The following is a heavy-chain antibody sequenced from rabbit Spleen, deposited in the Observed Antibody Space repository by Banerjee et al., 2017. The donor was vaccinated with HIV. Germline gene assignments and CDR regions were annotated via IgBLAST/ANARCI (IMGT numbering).Heavy chain of an antibody. CDR2: MNTRSGED. CDR3: ARDLPNVIGWNLNL. Sequence: QEQLVESGGGLVKPEGSLKLSCTASGFSFINKHVMCWVRQAPGKGLEWIACMNTRSGEDVYATWAKGRFTISKTSSTTVTLQMTSLTAADTATYFCARDLPNVIGWNLNLWGPGTLVTVS. J-gene: IGHJ4*01. V-gene: IGHV1S45*01. D-gene: IGHD2-1*01. CDR1: GFSFINKHV.